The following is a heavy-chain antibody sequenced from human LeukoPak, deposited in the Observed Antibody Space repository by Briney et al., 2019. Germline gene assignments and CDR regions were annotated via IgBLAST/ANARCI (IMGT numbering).Heavy chain of an antibody. CDR2: VYHSGTT. CDR1: GDSISPYY. V-gene: IGHV4-59*01. J-gene: IGHJ5*02. Sequence: PSETLSLTCIVSGDSISPYYWSWIRQTPGKGLEWIGYVYHSGTTNYNPSLKSRVTISVDTSKNQFSLKLTSVTAADTAVYYCARGAGLAVAEWYDPWGQGTLVTVSS. CDR3: ARGAGLAVAEWYDP. D-gene: IGHD6-19*01.